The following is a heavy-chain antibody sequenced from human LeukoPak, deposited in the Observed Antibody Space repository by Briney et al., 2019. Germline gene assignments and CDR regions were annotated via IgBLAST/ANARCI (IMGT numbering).Heavy chain of an antibody. CDR2: ITGRGDAT. Sequence: GGSLRLSCTASDFSFITYAMSWVRQAPGKGLEWVSTITGRGDATYYADSVKGRFTISRDNSKNTLYLQMNSLRAEDTAVYYCTKEKAPIVGATPDYWGQGTLVTVSS. J-gene: IGHJ4*02. CDR1: DFSFITYA. CDR3: TKEKAPIVGATPDY. V-gene: IGHV3-23*01. D-gene: IGHD1-26*01.